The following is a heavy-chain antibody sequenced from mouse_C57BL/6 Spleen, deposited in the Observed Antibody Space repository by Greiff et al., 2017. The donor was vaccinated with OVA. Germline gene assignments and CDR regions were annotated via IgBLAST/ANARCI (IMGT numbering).Heavy chain of an antibody. CDR1: GFTFSDYG. CDR3: ARKLRTAMDY. Sequence: EVHLVESGGGLVKPGGSLKLSCAASGFTFSDYGMHWVRQAPEKGLEWVAYISSGSSTIYYADTVKGRFNISRDNAKNTLFLQMTSLRSEDTAMYYCARKLRTAMDYWGQGTSVTVSS. D-gene: IGHD3-2*02. V-gene: IGHV5-17*01. J-gene: IGHJ4*01. CDR2: ISSGSSTI.